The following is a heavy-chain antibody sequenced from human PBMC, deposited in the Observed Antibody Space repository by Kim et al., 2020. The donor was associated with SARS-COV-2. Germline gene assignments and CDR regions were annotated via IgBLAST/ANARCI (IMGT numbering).Heavy chain of an antibody. Sequence: ADSVRGRIPTSRDNSKNTWVLQMNSRRAEDSAVYYCARPYSGSYSYYFDYWGQGTRVTVSS. D-gene: IGHD1-26*01. J-gene: IGHJ4*02. V-gene: IGHV3-30*01. CDR3: ARPYSGSYSYYFDY.